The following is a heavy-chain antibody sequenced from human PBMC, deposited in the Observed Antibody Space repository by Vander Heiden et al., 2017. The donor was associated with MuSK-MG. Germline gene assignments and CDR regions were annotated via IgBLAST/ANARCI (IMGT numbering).Heavy chain of an antibody. CDR3: ARDRLRDIVVVVAASGLYGMDV. CDR2: INAGNGNT. Sequence: QVQLVQSGAEVKKPGASVKVSCKVSGYSFTGYAMHLVGRAPGQRLEWMGWINAGNGNTKYSQKFQGRVTITRDTSASTAYMELSSLRSEDTAVYYCARDRLRDIVVVVAASGLYGMDVWGQGTTVTVSS. CDR1: GYSFTGYA. J-gene: IGHJ6*02. D-gene: IGHD2-15*01. V-gene: IGHV1-3*01.